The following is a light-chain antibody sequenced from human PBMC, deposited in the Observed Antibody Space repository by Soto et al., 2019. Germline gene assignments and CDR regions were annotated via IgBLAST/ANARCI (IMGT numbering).Light chain of an antibody. V-gene: IGLV2-14*01. CDR1: SSDVGGYNY. Sequence: QSALTQPASVSGSPGQSITISCTGTSSDVGGYNYVSWYQQHPDKAPKLMIYDVSNRPSGVSNRFSGSKSGNTASLTISGLQAEDEADYYCNSYTGSSTLHVFGTGTKVTVL. CDR3: NSYTGSSTLHV. J-gene: IGLJ1*01. CDR2: DVS.